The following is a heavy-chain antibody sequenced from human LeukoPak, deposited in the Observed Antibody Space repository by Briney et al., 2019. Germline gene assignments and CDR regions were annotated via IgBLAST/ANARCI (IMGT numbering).Heavy chain of an antibody. CDR2: FDPEDGET. CDR1: GYTLTELS. Sequence: ASVKVSCKVSGYTLTELSMHWVRQAPGKGLEWMGGFDPEDGETIYAQKFQGRVTMTEDTPTDTAYMELSSLRSEDTAVYYCATAVHYYDSSGYPILFFDYWGQGTLVTVSS. J-gene: IGHJ4*02. CDR3: ATAVHYYDSSGYPILFFDY. D-gene: IGHD3-22*01. V-gene: IGHV1-24*01.